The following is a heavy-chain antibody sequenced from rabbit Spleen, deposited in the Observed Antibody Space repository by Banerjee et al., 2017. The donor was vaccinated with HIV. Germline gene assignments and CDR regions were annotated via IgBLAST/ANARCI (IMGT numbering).Heavy chain of an antibody. Sequence: QEQLDESGGGLVKPEGSLTLTCKASGFSFSDRDVMCWVRQAPGKGLEWIGCINTATAKPVYATWAKGRFTISRTSSTTVTLRMTSLTAADTATYFCARDLVGVIGWNFYLWGPGTLVTVS. CDR1: GFSFSDRDV. CDR3: ARDLVGVIGWNFYL. D-gene: IGHD1-1*01. V-gene: IGHV1S45*01. J-gene: IGHJ4*01. CDR2: INTATAKP.